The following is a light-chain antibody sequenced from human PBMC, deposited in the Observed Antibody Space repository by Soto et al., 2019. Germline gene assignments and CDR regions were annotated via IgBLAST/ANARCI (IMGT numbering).Light chain of an antibody. CDR1: QSVSSS. Sequence: DIVVTQSPATLSVSPGERVTLSCRASQSVSSSLAWYQQRPDQAPRLLIYDTSTRAPGIAARFSGSGSGTEFTLTISSLQSEDVAVYYCQQYVHWPPGTFGQGTKVDIK. CDR2: DTS. CDR3: QQYVHWPPGT. J-gene: IGKJ1*01. V-gene: IGKV3-15*01.